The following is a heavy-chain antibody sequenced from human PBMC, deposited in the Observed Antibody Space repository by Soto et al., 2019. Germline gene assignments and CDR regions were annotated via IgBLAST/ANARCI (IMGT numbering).Heavy chain of an antibody. CDR3: ARVVLGSRLSLDY. V-gene: IGHV1-69*01. CDR2: ISPIFGTP. J-gene: IGHJ4*01. Sequence: QVQLVQSGAEVKKPGSSVTVSCKASGGTFSSYTISWVRQAPGQGLEWMAGISPIFGTPIYAQKSQDRVTITADDSTMTAYMEMNTLTSEDTAVYYCARVVLGSRLSLDYWGQGTLVTISS. D-gene: IGHD1-26*01. CDR1: GGTFSSYT.